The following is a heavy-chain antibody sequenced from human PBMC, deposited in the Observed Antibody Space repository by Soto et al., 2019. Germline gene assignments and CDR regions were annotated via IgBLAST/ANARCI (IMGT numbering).Heavy chain of an antibody. V-gene: IGHV3-15*01. D-gene: IGHD1-1*01. Sequence: EVQLVESGGGLVEPGGSLRLSCAASGFTFNDAWMTWVRQGPGKGMDWVGRIKTIAGGGTTDYTAPVKGRFTISRDASKNTVDLQMTSLKIEDTAVYYCTTERCTGTNCYVKNAFDVWGQGTMVTVSS. CDR2: IKTIAGGGTT. CDR1: GFTFNDAW. CDR3: TTERCTGTNCYVKNAFDV. J-gene: IGHJ3*01.